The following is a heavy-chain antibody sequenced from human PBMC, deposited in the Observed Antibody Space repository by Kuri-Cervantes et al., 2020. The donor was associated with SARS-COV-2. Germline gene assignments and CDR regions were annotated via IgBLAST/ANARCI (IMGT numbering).Heavy chain of an antibody. CDR1: GFTVSSNY. V-gene: IGHV3-66*01. J-gene: IGHJ6*02. D-gene: IGHD3-3*01. CDR3: ARSPYDFWSGYYTGYYYYCGMDV. Sequence: GGSLRLSCAASGFTVSSNYMSWVRQAPGKGLEWVSVIYSGGSTYYADSVKGRFTISRDNSKNTLYLQMNSLRAEDTAVYYCARSPYDFWSGYYTGYYYYCGMDVWGQGTTVTVSS. CDR2: IYSGGST.